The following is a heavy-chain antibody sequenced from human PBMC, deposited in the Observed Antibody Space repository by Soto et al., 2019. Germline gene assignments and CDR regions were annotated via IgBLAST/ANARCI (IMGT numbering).Heavy chain of an antibody. D-gene: IGHD5-12*01. CDR3: AKDPGSGYDFPFDY. CDR1: GFTFSSYG. J-gene: IGHJ4*02. CDR2: ISYDGSHK. Sequence: ESGGGVVQPGRSLRLSCAASGFTFSSYGMHWVRQAPGKGLEWVAVISYDGSHKYYADSVKGRFTISRDNSKNTLYLQMNSLRAEDTAVYYCAKDPGSGYDFPFDYWGQGTLVTVSS. V-gene: IGHV3-30*18.